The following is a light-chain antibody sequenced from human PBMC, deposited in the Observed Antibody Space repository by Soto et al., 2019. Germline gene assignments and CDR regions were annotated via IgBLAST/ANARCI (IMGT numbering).Light chain of an antibody. CDR2: LGS. Sequence: DLVMTQSPLSLPVTPGEPASISCRSSQSLLHSNGYKYLDWYLQKPGQSPQLLIYLGSNRASGVPDRFSGSGSGTDFTLEISRVEAEDVGVYYCMQGLQTPSFGQGTKLEIK. V-gene: IGKV2-28*01. J-gene: IGKJ2*01. CDR1: QSLLHSNGYKY. CDR3: MQGLQTPS.